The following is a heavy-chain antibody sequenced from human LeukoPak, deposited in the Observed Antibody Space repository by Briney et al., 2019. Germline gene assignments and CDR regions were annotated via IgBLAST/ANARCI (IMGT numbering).Heavy chain of an antibody. V-gene: IGHV4-39*07. Sequence: SETLSLTCTVSGGSISSSSYYWGWIRQPPGKGLEWIGSIYYSGSTCYNPSLKSRVTISVDTSKNQFSLKLSSVTAADTAVYYCATDLCSSTSCPVDYWGQGTLVTVSS. CDR2: IYYSGST. CDR3: ATDLCSSTSCPVDY. D-gene: IGHD2-2*01. CDR1: GGSISSSSYY. J-gene: IGHJ4*02.